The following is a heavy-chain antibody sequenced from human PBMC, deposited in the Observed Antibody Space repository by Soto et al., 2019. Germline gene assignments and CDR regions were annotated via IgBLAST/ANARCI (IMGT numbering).Heavy chain of an antibody. Sequence: QVQLVESGGGVVQPGRSLRLSCAATGFTFSAYGMHWVRQAPGKGLEWLALIWYEGNDKYYADSVKGRFTISRDNARNTLSLQMTSLRAEDTAVYYCARKDDGYYYYGMDVWGQGTTVTVSS. V-gene: IGHV3-33*01. CDR1: GFTFSAYG. CDR2: IWYEGNDK. J-gene: IGHJ6*02. CDR3: ARKDDGYYYYGMDV. D-gene: IGHD2-15*01.